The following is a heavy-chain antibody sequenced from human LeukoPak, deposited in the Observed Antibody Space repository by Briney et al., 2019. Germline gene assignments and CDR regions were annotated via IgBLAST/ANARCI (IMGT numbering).Heavy chain of an antibody. Sequence: SETLSLTCTVSGGSISSYYWSWIRQPPGKGLEWIGYIYYSGSTNYNPSLKSRVTISVDTSKNQFSLKLSSVTAADTAVYYCARAPPIYGAGSYPFDYWGQGTLVNVSS. D-gene: IGHD3-10*01. V-gene: IGHV4-59*01. CDR2: IYYSGST. J-gene: IGHJ4*02. CDR3: ARAPPIYGAGSYPFDY. CDR1: GGSISSYY.